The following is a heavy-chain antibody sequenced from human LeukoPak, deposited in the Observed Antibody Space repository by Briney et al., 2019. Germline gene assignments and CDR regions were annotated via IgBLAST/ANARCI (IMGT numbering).Heavy chain of an antibody. Sequence: GGSLRLSCAASGFTVSSNYMSWVRQAPGKGLEWVSVIYSGGSTYYADSVKGRFTISRDNSKNTLYLQMNSLRAEDTAVYYCASEQWLVRSKAFDIWGQGTMVTVSS. CDR1: GFTVSSNY. CDR2: IYSGGST. CDR3: ASEQWLVRSKAFDI. J-gene: IGHJ3*02. V-gene: IGHV3-66*01. D-gene: IGHD6-19*01.